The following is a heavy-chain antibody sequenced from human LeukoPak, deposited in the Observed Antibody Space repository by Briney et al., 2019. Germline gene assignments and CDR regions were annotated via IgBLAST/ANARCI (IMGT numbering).Heavy chain of an antibody. J-gene: IGHJ4*02. CDR1: GFTFSSYT. CDR2: ISGNGGTT. CDR3: AKGRTGYIPDS. Sequence: GGSLRLSCAASGFTFSSYTMTWVRQAPGKGLEWVSVISGNGGTTYYAESVKGRFTISRDNSKNTLYLQMNSLRVEDKAVYFCAKGRTGYIPDSWGQGTLVTVSS. D-gene: IGHD6-13*01. V-gene: IGHV3-23*01.